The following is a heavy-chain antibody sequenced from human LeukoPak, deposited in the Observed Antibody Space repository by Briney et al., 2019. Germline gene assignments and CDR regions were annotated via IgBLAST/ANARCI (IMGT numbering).Heavy chain of an antibody. V-gene: IGHV4-39*01. D-gene: IGHD5-12*01. CDR2: IYYSGST. Sequence: SETLSLTCTVSGGSNRTSDYYWRWIRQPPGKGLEWIGNIYYSGSTYYIESLKSRVTISVDTSKNQFSLKVNSVTAADTAVYYCASTSVATKNAFDIWGQGTMVTVSS. J-gene: IGHJ3*02. CDR1: GGSNRTSDYY. CDR3: ASTSVATKNAFDI.